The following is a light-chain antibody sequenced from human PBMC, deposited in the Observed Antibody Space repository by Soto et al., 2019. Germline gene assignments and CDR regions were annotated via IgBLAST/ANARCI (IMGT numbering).Light chain of an antibody. V-gene: IGKV3-20*01. CDR3: QQYGNSPPT. J-gene: IGKJ1*01. CDR2: SAS. CDR1: ECVGSCY. Sequence: EIVLTQSPCNLSLSLGERATLSCRASECVGSCYLAWYQQSPGQAPRLLMYSASSRATGIPDRFSGSAYWADFTLTISRLEPEDFAVYYCQQYGNSPPTFGQRTKVDIK.